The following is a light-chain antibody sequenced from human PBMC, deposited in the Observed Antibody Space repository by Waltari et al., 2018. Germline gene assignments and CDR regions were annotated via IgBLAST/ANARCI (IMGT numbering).Light chain of an antibody. J-gene: IGKJ1*01. CDR2: WAS. CDR1: QSVLYSSNNKNY. CDR3: QQYYSTPWT. Sequence: DSVMTQSPDSLAVSLGERAPINCKSSQSVLYSSNNKNYLAWYQQKPGQPPKLLIYWASTRESGVPARFSGSGSGTDCTLTIRRLQAEDVAVYYGQQYYSTPWTFGQGTKVEIK. V-gene: IGKV4-1*01.